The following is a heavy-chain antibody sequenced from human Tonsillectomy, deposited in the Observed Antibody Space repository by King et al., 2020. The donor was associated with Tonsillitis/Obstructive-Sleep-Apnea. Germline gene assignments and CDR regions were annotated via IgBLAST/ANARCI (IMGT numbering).Heavy chain of an antibody. CDR2: SGNKASSFTT. CDR1: GFTLSDHY. Sequence: VQLVESGGGLVQPGGSLTISCAASGFTLSDHYIDWLRQAPGKGLEWVGRSGNKASSFTTEYAASVKGRVTISRDGSRNSLSLQMNSLKTEDTAVYYCSRGYSGSSIYAFDIWGQGTMVTVSS. D-gene: IGHD6-6*01. CDR3: SRGYSGSSIYAFDI. V-gene: IGHV3-72*01. J-gene: IGHJ3*02.